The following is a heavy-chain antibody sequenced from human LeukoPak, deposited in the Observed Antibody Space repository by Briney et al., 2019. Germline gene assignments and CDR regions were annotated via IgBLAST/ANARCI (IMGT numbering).Heavy chain of an antibody. Sequence: ASVKVSCKASGYTFTGYYMHWVRQAPGQGLEWMGWMNPNSGNTGYAQKFQGRVTITRNTSISTAYMELSSLRSEDTAVYYCARGLTVGGNYWGQGTLVTVSS. D-gene: IGHD6-19*01. J-gene: IGHJ4*02. CDR2: MNPNSGNT. CDR1: GYTFTGYY. V-gene: IGHV1-8*03. CDR3: ARGLTVGGNY.